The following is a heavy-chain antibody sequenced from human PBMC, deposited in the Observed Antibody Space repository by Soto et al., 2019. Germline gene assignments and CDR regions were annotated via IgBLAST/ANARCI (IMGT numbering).Heavy chain of an antibody. CDR2: IYYSGST. D-gene: IGHD3-9*01. CDR3: ARATGYYTEQYFDY. J-gene: IGHJ4*02. Sequence: ETLSLTCTVSGGSISSSSYYWGWIRQPPGKGLEWIGCIYYSGSTYYNPSLKSRVTISVDISKNQFSLKLSSVTAAVTAVYYCARATGYYTEQYFDYWGQGTLVTVSS. CDR1: GGSISSSSYY. V-gene: IGHV4-39*07.